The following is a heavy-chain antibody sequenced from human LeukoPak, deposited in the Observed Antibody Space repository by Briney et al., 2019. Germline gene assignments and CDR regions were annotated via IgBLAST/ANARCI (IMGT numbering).Heavy chain of an antibody. Sequence: SETLSLTCTVSGGSISSYYWSWIRQPAGKGLEWIGRIYTSGSTNYNPSPKSRVTISVDKSKNQFSLKLSSVTAADTAVYYCARDGGIAAAGNWFDPWGQGTLVTVSS. D-gene: IGHD6-13*01. J-gene: IGHJ5*02. CDR3: ARDGGIAAAGNWFDP. CDR2: IYTSGST. V-gene: IGHV4-4*07. CDR1: GGSISSYY.